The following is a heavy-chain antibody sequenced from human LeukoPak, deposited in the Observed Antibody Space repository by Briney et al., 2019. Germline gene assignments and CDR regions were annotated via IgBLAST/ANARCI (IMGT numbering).Heavy chain of an antibody. CDR1: GCSISSYY. V-gene: IGHV4-4*07. Sequence: SETLSLTCTVSGCSISSYYWGWVRQPAGKGLEWLGRIYTSGSTNYNPSLKSRVTMSVDTSKNQFSLKLSSVTAADTAVYYCARDSGSSGWYLVDYWGQGTLVTVSS. CDR2: IYTSGST. D-gene: IGHD6-19*01. CDR3: ARDSGSSGWYLVDY. J-gene: IGHJ4*02.